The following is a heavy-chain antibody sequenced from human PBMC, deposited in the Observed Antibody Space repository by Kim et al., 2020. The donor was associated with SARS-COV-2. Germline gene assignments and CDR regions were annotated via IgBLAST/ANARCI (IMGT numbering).Heavy chain of an antibody. J-gene: IGHJ4*02. CDR1: GFIFGDYV. CDR2: IYGGGSGT. CDR3: ARSYSEDMRTYYFDF. D-gene: IGHD1-26*01. V-gene: IGHV3-23*03. Sequence: GGSLRLSCAASGFIFGDYVMSWVRQAPGKGLEWVSVIYGGGSGTFHADSVKGRFAISRDNSESTLYLHMDSLRVEDTAIYYCARSYSEDMRTYYFDFWGQGTLVNVSS.